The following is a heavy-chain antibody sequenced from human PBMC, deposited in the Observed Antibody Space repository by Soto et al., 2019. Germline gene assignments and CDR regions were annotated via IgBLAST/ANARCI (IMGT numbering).Heavy chain of an antibody. CDR1: GYTFTSYD. CDR2: MNPNSGNT. J-gene: IGHJ4*02. D-gene: IGHD2-15*01. CDR3: ARGVYCSGGSCYPRHFY. V-gene: IGHV1-8*01. Sequence: QVQLVQSGAEVKKPGASVKVSCKASGYTFTSYDINWVRQATGQGLEWMGWMNPNSGNTGYAQKFQGRVTMTRNTSISTAYMELSSLRSEDTAVYYCARGVYCSGGSCYPRHFYWGQGTLVTVSS.